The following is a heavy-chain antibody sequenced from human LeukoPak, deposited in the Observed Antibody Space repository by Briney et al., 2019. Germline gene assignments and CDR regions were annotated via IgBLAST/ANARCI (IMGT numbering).Heavy chain of an antibody. CDR1: GFTFSSYG. J-gene: IGHJ4*02. CDR3: AKDGDYYGSGTHGDY. V-gene: IGHV3-33*06. D-gene: IGHD3-10*01. CDR2: IWYDGSNK. Sequence: GGSLRLSCAASGFTFSSYGMHWVSQAPGKGLEWVAVIWYDGSNKYYADSVKGRFTISRDNSKNTLYLQMNSLRAEDTAVYYCAKDGDYYGSGTHGDYWGQGTLVTVSS.